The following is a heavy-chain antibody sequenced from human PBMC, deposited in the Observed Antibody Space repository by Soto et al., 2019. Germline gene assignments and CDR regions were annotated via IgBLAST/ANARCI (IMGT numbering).Heavy chain of an antibody. V-gene: IGHV3-23*01. CDR3: VKGGPIGVSGEEY. CDR1: GFTFSSYA. CDR2: ILGGSGKT. D-gene: IGHD3-22*01. J-gene: IGHJ4*02. Sequence: EVQLLESGGGLVQPGGSLRLSCAASGFTFSSYAMTWVRQAPGKGLEWVALILGGSGKTYYADSVKGRFTISRDNSKNRTYLPMNSLRAEDSAVFYCVKGGPIGVSGEEYWGQGTLVTVSS.